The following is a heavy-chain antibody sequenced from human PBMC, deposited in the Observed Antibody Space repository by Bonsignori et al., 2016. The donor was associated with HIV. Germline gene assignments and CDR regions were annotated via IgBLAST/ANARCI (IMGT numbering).Heavy chain of an antibody. CDR3: AKERM. J-gene: IGHJ1*01. Sequence: VRQAPGKGLEWVSSISSSGDITYYADSVKGRFTISRDNSKNTLYLQLDSLRVEDTALYYCAKERMWGQGTLVTVSS. V-gene: IGHV3-23*01. CDR2: ISSSGDIT. D-gene: IGHD2-15*01.